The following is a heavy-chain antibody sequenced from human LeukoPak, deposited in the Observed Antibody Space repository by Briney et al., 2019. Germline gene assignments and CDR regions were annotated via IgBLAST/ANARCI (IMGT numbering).Heavy chain of an antibody. CDR3: ARQMGFPWYFDL. CDR2: TNHSGST. Sequence: SETLSLTCAVYGGSFSGHYWSWIRQPPGKGPEWIGETNHSGSTNYNPSLKSRVTISVDTSKNQFSLKLSSVTAADTAVFYCARQMGFPWYFDLWGSGTLVTASS. V-gene: IGHV4-34*01. D-gene: IGHD5-24*01. J-gene: IGHJ2*01. CDR1: GGSFSGHY.